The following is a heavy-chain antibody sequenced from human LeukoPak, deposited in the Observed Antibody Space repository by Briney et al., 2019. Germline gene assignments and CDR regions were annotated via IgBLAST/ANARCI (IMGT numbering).Heavy chain of an antibody. Sequence: GASVKVSCKASGGTFSSYAISWVRQAPGQGLEWMGRIIPILGIANYAQKFQGRVTITADKSTSTAYMGLSSLRSEDTAVYYCASPGYSSSWYDYWGQGTLVTVSS. D-gene: IGHD6-13*01. CDR1: GGTFSSYA. V-gene: IGHV1-69*04. CDR2: IIPILGIA. J-gene: IGHJ4*02. CDR3: ASPGYSSSWYDY.